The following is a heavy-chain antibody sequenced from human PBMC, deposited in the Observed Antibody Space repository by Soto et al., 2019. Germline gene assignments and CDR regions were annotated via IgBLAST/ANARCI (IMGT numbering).Heavy chain of an antibody. D-gene: IGHD2-2*01. Sequence: PGGSLRLSCAASGFTFSSYSMNWVRQAPGKGLEWVSSISSSSYIYYADSVKGRFTISRDNAKNSLYLQMNSLRAEDTAVYYCAREPRYCSSTSCSYYYYYGMDVWGQGTTVTVSS. CDR2: ISSSSYI. CDR1: GFTFSSYS. CDR3: AREPRYCSSTSCSYYYYYGMDV. J-gene: IGHJ6*02. V-gene: IGHV3-21*01.